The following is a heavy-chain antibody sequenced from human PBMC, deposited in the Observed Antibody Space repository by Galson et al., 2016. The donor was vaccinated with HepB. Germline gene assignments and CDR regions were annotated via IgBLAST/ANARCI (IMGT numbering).Heavy chain of an antibody. CDR1: GFSFSSYS. CDR2: IRSTGSAK. Sequence: SLRLSCAASGFSFSSYSMNWVRQAPGKGLEWVSYIRSTGSAKYYAGSVKGRFTISRDNAKNSLSLQMNTLRAEDTAVYYCAREFDRDNDFWSSHYTGQFGMDVWGQGATVTVSS. V-gene: IGHV3-48*01. D-gene: IGHD3-3*01. J-gene: IGHJ6*02. CDR3: AREFDRDNDFWSSHYTGQFGMDV.